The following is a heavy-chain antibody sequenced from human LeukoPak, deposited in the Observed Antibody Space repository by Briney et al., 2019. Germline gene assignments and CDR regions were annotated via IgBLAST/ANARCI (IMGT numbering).Heavy chain of an antibody. J-gene: IGHJ6*04. CDR1: GFTFSSNY. Sequence: GGSLRLSCAASGFTFSSNYMSWVRQAPGKGLEWVSVICSGGSTYYADSVKGRFTISRDNSKNTLYLQMNSLRAEDTAVYYCAELGITMIGGVWGKGTTVTISS. V-gene: IGHV3-66*01. D-gene: IGHD3-10*02. CDR3: AELGITMIGGV. CDR2: ICSGGST.